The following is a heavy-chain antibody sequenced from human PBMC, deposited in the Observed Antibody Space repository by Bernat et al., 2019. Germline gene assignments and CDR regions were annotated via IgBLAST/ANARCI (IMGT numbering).Heavy chain of an antibody. Sequence: EVQLVESGGGLVQPGGSLRLSCAASGFTFSNYEINWVRQTPGEGLEWFSSISSSGSTVYYADSVKGRFTISRDNAKNSLYLKMNRLRAEDTAVYYCARDLFSGHATGDYWGQGTLVTVSS. D-gene: IGHD1-26*01. CDR1: GFTFSNYE. V-gene: IGHV3-48*03. CDR3: ARDLFSGHATGDY. CDR2: ISSSGSTV. J-gene: IGHJ4*02.